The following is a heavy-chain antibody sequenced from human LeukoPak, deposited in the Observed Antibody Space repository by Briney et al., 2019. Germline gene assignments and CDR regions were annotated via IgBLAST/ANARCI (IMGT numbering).Heavy chain of an antibody. D-gene: IGHD3-16*02. Sequence: ASVKVSCKASGYTFTSYDINWVRQATGQGLEWMGWMNPNSGNTGYAQKFQGRVTMTRNTSISTDYMELSSLRSEDTAVYYCARGRSTYYDYVWGSYRNYGMDVWGQGTTVTVSS. CDR3: ARGRSTYYDYVWGSYRNYGMDV. V-gene: IGHV1-8*01. J-gene: IGHJ6*02. CDR2: MNPNSGNT. CDR1: GYTFTSYD.